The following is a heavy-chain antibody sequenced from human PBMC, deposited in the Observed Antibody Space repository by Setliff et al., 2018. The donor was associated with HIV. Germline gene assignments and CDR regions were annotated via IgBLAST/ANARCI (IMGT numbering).Heavy chain of an antibody. D-gene: IGHD3-3*01. CDR1: GDSIRSRSFY. CDR3: VGGFWSGPLFDP. J-gene: IGHJ5*01. CDR2: IYYFGAT. Sequence: LTCNVSGDSIRSRSFYWGWIRQPPGTGLEWIGSIYYFGATYYNPSLKSRASISLDTSENQFSLKLYSVTAADTAVYYCVGGFWSGPLFDPWGRGTLVTVSS. V-gene: IGHV4-39*01.